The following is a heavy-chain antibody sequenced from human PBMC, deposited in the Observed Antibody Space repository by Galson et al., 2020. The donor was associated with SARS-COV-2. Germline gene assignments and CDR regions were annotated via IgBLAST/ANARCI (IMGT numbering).Heavy chain of an antibody. J-gene: IGHJ6*02. D-gene: IGHD2-8*01. CDR1: GFTFSNYG. V-gene: IGHV3-30*03. CDR3: AVGIVINPSARYGMDV. Sequence: TGGSLRLSCAVSGFTFSNYGMHWVRQAPGKGLEWLAVISYDGREKHYADSVKGRLIISRDNSKNTLYLQMNSLRSEDTAVYYCAVGIVINPSARYGMDVWGQGTTVTVSS. CDR2: ISYDGREK.